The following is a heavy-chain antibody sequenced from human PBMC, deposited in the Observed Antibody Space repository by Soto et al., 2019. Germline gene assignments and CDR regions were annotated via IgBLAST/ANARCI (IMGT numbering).Heavy chain of an antibody. V-gene: IGHV1-3*01. D-gene: IGHD3-9*01. CDR1: GYTFTNYA. Sequence: GASVKVSCKASGYTFTNYAIHWVRQAPGQRLEWLGWINAGNGNTKDSQKLEGRVTITRDTSASTAYMELSSLRSEDTAVYYCTRGRYFDWPTWNYGMDVWGQGTTVTVS. J-gene: IGHJ6*02. CDR2: INAGNGNT. CDR3: TRGRYFDWPTWNYGMDV.